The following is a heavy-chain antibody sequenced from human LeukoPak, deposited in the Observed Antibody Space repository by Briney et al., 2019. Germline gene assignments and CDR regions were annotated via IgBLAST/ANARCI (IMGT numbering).Heavy chain of an antibody. CDR1: GGTFSSYA. J-gene: IGHJ2*01. D-gene: IGHD4-23*01. V-gene: IGHV1-69*05. CDR3: ARDVPDNGDYGGKTPHWYFDL. CDR2: IIPIFGTA. Sequence: SVKVSFKASGGTFSSYAISWVRQAPGQGLEWMGGIIPIFGTANYAQKFQGRVTITTDESTSTAYMELSSLRSEDTAVYYCARDVPDNGDYGGKTPHWYFDLWGRGTLVTVSS.